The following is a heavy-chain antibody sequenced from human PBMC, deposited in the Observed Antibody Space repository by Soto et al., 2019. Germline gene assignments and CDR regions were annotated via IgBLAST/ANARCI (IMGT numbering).Heavy chain of an antibody. CDR3: TTGVDSNSWYEVGDWFDP. CDR2: IKSKTDGGTT. D-gene: IGHD6-13*01. J-gene: IGHJ5*02. CDR1: GFTFSNAW. Sequence: GGSLRLSCAASGFTFSNAWMNWVRQAPGKGLEWVGRIKSKTDGGTTDYAAPVKGRFTISRDDSKNTLYLQMNSLKTEDTAVYYCTTGVDSNSWYEVGDWFDPWGQGTLVTVSS. V-gene: IGHV3-15*07.